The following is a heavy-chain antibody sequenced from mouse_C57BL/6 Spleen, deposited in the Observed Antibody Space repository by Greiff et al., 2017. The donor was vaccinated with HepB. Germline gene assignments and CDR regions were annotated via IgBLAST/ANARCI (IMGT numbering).Heavy chain of an antibody. CDR2: IDPSDSYT. Sequence: QVQLQQPGAERVKPGASVKLSCKASGYTFTSYWMQWVKQRPGQGLEWIGEIDPSDSYTNYNQKFKGKATLTVDTSSSTAYMQLSSLTSEDSAVYYCARFTHYYPYYWGQGTTLTVSS. V-gene: IGHV1-50*01. D-gene: IGHD1-2*01. CDR3: ARFTHYYPYY. J-gene: IGHJ2*01. CDR1: GYTFTSYW.